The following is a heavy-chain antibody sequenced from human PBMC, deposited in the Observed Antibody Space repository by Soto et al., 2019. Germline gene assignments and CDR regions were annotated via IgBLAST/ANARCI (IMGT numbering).Heavy chain of an antibody. CDR3: ARDSWYGDKPSFDL. V-gene: IGHV3-33*01. CDR1: GFSFKTYG. Sequence: GGSLRLSCAASGFSFKTYGMHWVRQAPGKGLEWVAVIWYDATKKYYADSVKGRFTISRDNSKNTLYLEMNSLRAEDTAVYYCARDSWYGDKPSFDLWGPGTQVTVSS. CDR2: IWYDATKK. D-gene: IGHD4-17*01. J-gene: IGHJ4*02.